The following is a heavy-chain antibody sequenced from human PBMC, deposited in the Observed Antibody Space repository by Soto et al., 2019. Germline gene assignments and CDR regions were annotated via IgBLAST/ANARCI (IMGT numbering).Heavy chain of an antibody. CDR1: GYTFTSYG. D-gene: IGHD6-13*01. J-gene: IGHJ4*02. V-gene: IGHV1-18*01. CDR2: ISAYNGNT. CDR3: ARTRDSSSWLGRDT. Sequence: GASVKVSCKASGYTFTSYGISWVRQAPGQGLEWMGWISAYNGNTNYAQKLQGRVTMTTDTSTSTAYMELRSLRSDDTAVYYCARTRDSSSWLGRDTWGQGTLVTVSP.